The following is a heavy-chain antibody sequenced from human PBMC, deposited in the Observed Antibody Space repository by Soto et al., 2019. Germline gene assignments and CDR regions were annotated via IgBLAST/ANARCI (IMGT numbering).Heavy chain of an antibody. V-gene: IGHV4-34*01. J-gene: IGHJ5*02. Sequence: PFETLSLTRGVDWGSFGGFGWSRILQPPRKGLEWIGEINHSGSTNYNPSLKSRVTISVDTSKNQFSLKLSSVTAADTAVYYCVRGGRVGATRPPMYNWFDPWGQGTLVTVS. D-gene: IGHD1-26*01. CDR3: VRGGRVGATRPPMYNWFDP. CDR2: INHSGST. CDR1: WGSFGGFG.